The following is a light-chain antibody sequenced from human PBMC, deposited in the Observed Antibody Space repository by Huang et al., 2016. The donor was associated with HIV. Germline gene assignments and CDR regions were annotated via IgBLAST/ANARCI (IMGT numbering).Light chain of an antibody. CDR2: DAS. CDR3: QQRSTWPPA. CDR1: QSVSSY. V-gene: IGKV3-11*01. J-gene: IGKJ1*01. Sequence: EIVLTQSPATLSLSPGERATLSCRASQSVSSYLAWYQQKPGQAPRLLIYDASNRAKGIPGRFSGSGSGTDFTLTISSLEPEDFAVYYCQQRSTWPPAFGQGTKVEIK.